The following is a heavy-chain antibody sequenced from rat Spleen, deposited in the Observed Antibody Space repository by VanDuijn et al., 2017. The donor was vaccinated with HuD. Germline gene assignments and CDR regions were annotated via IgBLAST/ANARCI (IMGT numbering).Heavy chain of an antibody. CDR3: TRVDYPGVLYFDY. Sequence: EVQLVESDGGLVQPGRSLKLSCAASGFTFTDFYMAWVRQAPTKGLEWVATISYDGSSTYYRDSVKGRFNISRDDAKSTLYLQMDSLRSEDTATYDCTRVDYPGVLYFDYWGQGVMVTVSS. D-gene: IGHD1-4*01. CDR1: GFTFTDFY. V-gene: IGHV5-29*01. J-gene: IGHJ2*01. CDR2: ISYDGSST.